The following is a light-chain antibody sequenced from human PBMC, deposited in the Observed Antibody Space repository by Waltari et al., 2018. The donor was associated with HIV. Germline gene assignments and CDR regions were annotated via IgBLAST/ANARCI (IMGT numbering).Light chain of an antibody. CDR1: NIGSRS. J-gene: IGLJ2*01. CDR2: DDS. V-gene: IGLV3-21*02. Sequence: SYVLTQPPSVSVAPGQTARITCGGHNIGSRSVHWYLQWPGQAPVLVVYDDSDRPSGISERFSGSNSGDTATLTISRVEVGDEADYYCQVWDGSSDHGIFGGGAKLTVL. CDR3: QVWDGSSDHGI.